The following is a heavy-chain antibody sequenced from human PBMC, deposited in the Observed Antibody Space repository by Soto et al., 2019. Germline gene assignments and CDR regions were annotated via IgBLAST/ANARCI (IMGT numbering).Heavy chain of an antibody. CDR3: ARGGSSSPNGMDV. CDR1: GFTFSNYW. CDR2: LNRDGSST. Sequence: PGGSLRLSCAASGFTFSNYWMHWVRQAPGKGLVWVSRLNRDGSSTDYADSVKGRFATSRDIAKSTVYLQMNSLRAEDTAMYYCARGGSSSPNGMDVWGQGTTVTVSS. J-gene: IGHJ6*02. D-gene: IGHD2-2*01. V-gene: IGHV3-74*01.